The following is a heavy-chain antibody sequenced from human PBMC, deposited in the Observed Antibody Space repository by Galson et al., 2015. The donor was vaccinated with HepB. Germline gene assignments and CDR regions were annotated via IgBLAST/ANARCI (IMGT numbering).Heavy chain of an antibody. CDR3: VGDYDILIGHASDAFDI. Sequence: SLRLSCAASGFTFSDYYMSWIRQAPGKGLEWVSYISSSSSYTKYADSVKGRFTISRDNAKNSLYLQMNSLRVEDTAVYYCVGDYDILIGHASDAFDIWGQGTVVTVSS. CDR1: GFTFSDYY. CDR2: ISSSSSYT. D-gene: IGHD3-9*01. J-gene: IGHJ3*02. V-gene: IGHV3-11*06.